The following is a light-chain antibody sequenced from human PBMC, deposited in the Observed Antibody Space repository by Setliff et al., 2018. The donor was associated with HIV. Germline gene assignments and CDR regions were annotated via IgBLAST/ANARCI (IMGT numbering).Light chain of an antibody. CDR2: KAS. V-gene: IGKV1-5*03. CDR1: QTISCW. Sequence: DIQMTQSPSTVSASVGDRVTITCRASQTISCWLAWYQQRPGKAPKLLIYKASSLESGVPSRFSGSGSGTEFTLTISSLQPDDFATYYCQQYYSYSTFGQGTKVDIK. CDR3: QQYYSYST. J-gene: IGKJ1*01.